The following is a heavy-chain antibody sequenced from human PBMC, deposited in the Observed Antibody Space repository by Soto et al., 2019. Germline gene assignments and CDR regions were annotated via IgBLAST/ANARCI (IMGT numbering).Heavy chain of an antibody. V-gene: IGHV3-30*03. CDR1: GFSFSSYG. J-gene: IGHJ4*02. CDR3: VAGQYFFDY. D-gene: IGHD6-19*01. Sequence: VGSLTLSCAASGFSFSSYGMQWVRQAPGKGLEWVAVISYDGSNKYYADSVKDRFTISRDNSKKTLYLQMNSLRADDTAVYYCVAGQYFFDYCGQGTLVNVSS. CDR2: ISYDGSNK.